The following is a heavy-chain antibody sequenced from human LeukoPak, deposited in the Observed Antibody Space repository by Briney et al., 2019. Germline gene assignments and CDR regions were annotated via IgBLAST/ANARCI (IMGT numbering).Heavy chain of an antibody. CDR2: IYYSGST. CDR3: ARSRGLYYYDSSGYYHGYYFDY. D-gene: IGHD3-22*01. Sequence: KPSETLSLTCTVSGGSISSYYWSWIRQPPGKGLEWIGYIYYSGSTNYNPSLKSRVTISVGTSKNQFSLKLSSVTAADTAVYYCARSRGLYYYDSSGYYHGYYFDYWGQGTLVTVSS. CDR1: GGSISSYY. V-gene: IGHV4-59*01. J-gene: IGHJ4*02.